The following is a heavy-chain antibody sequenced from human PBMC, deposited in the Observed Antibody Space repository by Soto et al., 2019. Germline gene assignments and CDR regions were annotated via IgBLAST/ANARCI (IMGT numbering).Heavy chain of an antibody. Sequence: EVQLVESGGGLVQPGGSLRLSCAASGFTFSSYSMNWVRQAPGKGLEWVSYISSSSSTIYYADSVKGRFTISRDNAKNSLYLQMNSLRDEDTAVYYCARDGLSLESTLAAAGTKMRYYFDYWGQGTLVTVSS. D-gene: IGHD6-13*01. CDR3: ARDGLSLESTLAAAGTKMRYYFDY. J-gene: IGHJ4*02. CDR2: ISSSSSTI. V-gene: IGHV3-48*02. CDR1: GFTFSSYS.